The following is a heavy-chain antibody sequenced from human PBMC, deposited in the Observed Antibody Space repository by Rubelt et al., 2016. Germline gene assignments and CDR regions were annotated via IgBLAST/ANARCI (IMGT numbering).Heavy chain of an antibody. CDR2: INTETGKP. Sequence: QVQLVQSGSELKKPGASVKVSCKASGYAFTRYPMNWVRQAPGQGLEWLGWINTETGKPTYAQGFTGRFVFSLVTSVNTAYLQISSLNADETAVYYWAGWGSTTLSPGVFYFDFWGQGTLVTVSS. D-gene: IGHD6-13*01. V-gene: IGHV7-4-1*02. CDR3: AGWGSTTLSPGVFYFDF. J-gene: IGHJ4*02. CDR1: GYAFTRYP.